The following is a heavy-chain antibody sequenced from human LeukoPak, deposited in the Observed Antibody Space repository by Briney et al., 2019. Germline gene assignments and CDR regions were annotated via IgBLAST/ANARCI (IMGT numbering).Heavy chain of an antibody. CDR2: INPNTGGT. CDR3: ARVGLGSGYKYYFDY. V-gene: IGHV1-2*02. Sequence: ASVKVSCKASGYTFTGYYLHWVRQAPGQGLEWMGWINPNTGGTNYAQKFQGRVTMTRDTSISTAYMELSRLRSDDTAVYYCARVGLGSGYKYYFDYWGQGTLVTVSS. J-gene: IGHJ4*02. CDR1: GYTFTGYY. D-gene: IGHD3-22*01.